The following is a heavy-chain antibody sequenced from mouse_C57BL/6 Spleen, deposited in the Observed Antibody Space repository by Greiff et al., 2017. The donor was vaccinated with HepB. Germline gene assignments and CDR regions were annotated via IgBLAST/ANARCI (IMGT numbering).Heavy chain of an antibody. Sequence: VKLVESGPGLVQPSQSLSITCTVSGFSLTSYGVHWVRQSPGKGLEWLGVIWSGGSTDYNAAFISRLSISKDNSKSQVFFKMNSLQADDTAIYYCARRGVVGGYFDVWGTGTTVTVSS. V-gene: IGHV2-2*01. CDR1: GFSLTSYG. CDR2: IWSGGST. J-gene: IGHJ1*03. D-gene: IGHD1-1*01. CDR3: ARRGVVGGYFDV.